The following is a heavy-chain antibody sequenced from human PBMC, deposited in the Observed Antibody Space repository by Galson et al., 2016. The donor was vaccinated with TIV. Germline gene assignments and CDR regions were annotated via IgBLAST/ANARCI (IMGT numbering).Heavy chain of an antibody. CDR2: INTRNGHP. V-gene: IGHV7-4-1*02. Sequence: SVKVSCKASGYDFTSCAMNWVRQAPGQGLEWLGWINTRNGHPTYAEGFTGRFVFSLDTSVSTAYLQISSLTADDTAVYYCARSGDYNYYYAMDVWGQGTTVAVSS. J-gene: IGHJ6*02. CDR1: GYDFTSCA. CDR3: ARSGDYNYYYAMDV. D-gene: IGHD4-17*01.